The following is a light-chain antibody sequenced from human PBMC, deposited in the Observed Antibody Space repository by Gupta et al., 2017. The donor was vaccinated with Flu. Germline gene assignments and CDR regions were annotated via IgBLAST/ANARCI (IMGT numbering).Light chain of an antibody. CDR2: YDD. CDR1: NSNIENNA. CDR3: AAWDDSRNGVV. J-gene: IGLJ2*01. Sequence: SVAISCSGSNSNIENNAVNWYQQLPGKAPKLLIYYDDFLPSGVSGRFSGSKSGASASLAISGLQSDDEADYYCAAWDDSRNGVVFGGGTRLTVL. V-gene: IGLV1-36*01.